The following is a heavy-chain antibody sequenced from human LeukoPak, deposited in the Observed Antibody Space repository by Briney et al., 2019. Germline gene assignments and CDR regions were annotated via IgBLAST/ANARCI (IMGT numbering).Heavy chain of an antibody. D-gene: IGHD3-3*01. Sequence: SETLSLTCTVSGGSVSSGSYYWSWIRQPPGKGLEWIGEINHSGSTNYNPSLKSRVTISVDTSKNQFSLKLSSVTAADTAVYYCARVPPFYDFWSGYHPPYFDYWGQGTLVTVSS. CDR3: ARVPPFYDFWSGYHPPYFDY. V-gene: IGHV4-39*07. CDR2: INHSGST. J-gene: IGHJ4*02. CDR1: GGSVSSGSYY.